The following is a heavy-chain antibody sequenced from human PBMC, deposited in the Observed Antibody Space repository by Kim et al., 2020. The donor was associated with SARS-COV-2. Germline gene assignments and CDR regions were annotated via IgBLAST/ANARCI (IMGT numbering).Heavy chain of an antibody. D-gene: IGHD3-22*01. CDR2: IIPIFGTA. J-gene: IGHJ5*02. Sequence: SVKVSCKASGGTFSSYAISWVRQAPGQGLEWMGGIIPIFGTANYAQKFQGRVTITADESTSTAYMEPSSLRSEDTAVYYCARAQGYYYDSSGYSWGQGTLVTDSS. V-gene: IGHV1-69*13. CDR1: GGTFSSYA. CDR3: ARAQGYYYDSSGYS.